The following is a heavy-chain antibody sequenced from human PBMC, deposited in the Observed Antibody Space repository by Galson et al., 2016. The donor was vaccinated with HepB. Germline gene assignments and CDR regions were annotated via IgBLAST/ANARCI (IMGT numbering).Heavy chain of an antibody. CDR3: AKGPTSTWYEGDCFDP. D-gene: IGHD6-13*01. CDR2: VSWNGVSV. Sequence: SLRLSCAASGFTFPGYAMHWVRQVPGKGLEWVSGVSWNGVSVGYAASVQGRFTISRDNAKNSLYLQMNSLRPEDTAFYYCAKGPTSTWYEGDCFDPWGQGTLVTVS. CDR1: GFTFPGYA. V-gene: IGHV3-9*01. J-gene: IGHJ5*01.